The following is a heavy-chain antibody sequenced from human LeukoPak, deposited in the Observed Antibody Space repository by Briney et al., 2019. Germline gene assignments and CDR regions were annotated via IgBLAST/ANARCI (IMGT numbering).Heavy chain of an antibody. CDR1: GFTFDDYG. Sequence: PGGSLRLSCAASGFTFDDYGMSWVRQAPGKGLEWVSAINWNGGSTVYADSVKGRFTISRDKAKRSVYLQMNSLRAEDTAFYYCARAGCSSTSCHHYWGQGTLVTVSS. CDR3: ARAGCSSTSCHHY. J-gene: IGHJ4*02. D-gene: IGHD2-2*01. V-gene: IGHV3-20*04. CDR2: INWNGGST.